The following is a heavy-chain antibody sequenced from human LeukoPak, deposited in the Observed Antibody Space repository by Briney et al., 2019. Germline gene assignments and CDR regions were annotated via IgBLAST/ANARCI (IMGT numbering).Heavy chain of an antibody. CDR3: ARGGGPPPSFDY. D-gene: IGHD3-16*01. CDR2: IRAHNGNT. J-gene: IGHJ4*02. Sequence: ASVNVSCKSSVYTFPLFDISWVPHAPGQGLEWMGWIRAHNGNTNYAQKLQGRVTMTTDTSTSTAYMELRSLRSDDSAVYYGARGGGPPPSFDYWGQGTLVTVSS. V-gene: IGHV1-18*01. CDR1: VYTFPLFD.